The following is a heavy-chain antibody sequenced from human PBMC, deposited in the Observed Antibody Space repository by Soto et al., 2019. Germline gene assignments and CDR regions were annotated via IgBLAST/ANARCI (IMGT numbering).Heavy chain of an antibody. CDR3: ARGTRSRIFDY. CDR2: IYYSGST. Sequence: PSETLSLTCTVSGGSISSGDYYWSWIRQPPGKGLEWIGYIYYSGSTYYNPSLKSRVTISVDTSKNQFSLKLSSVTAADTAVYYCARGTRSRIFDYWGQGTLVTVSS. V-gene: IGHV4-30-4*01. CDR1: GGSISSGDYY. J-gene: IGHJ4*02.